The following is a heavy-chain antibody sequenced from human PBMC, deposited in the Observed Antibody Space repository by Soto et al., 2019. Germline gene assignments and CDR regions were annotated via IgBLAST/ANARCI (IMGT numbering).Heavy chain of an antibody. Sequence: PGESLKISCKGSGYSFTSYWIGWVRQMPGKGLEWMGIIYPGDSDTRYSPSFQGQVTISADKSISTAYLQWSSLKASDTAMYYCARQGIAVAGTLGDHYYYYGMDVWGQGTTVTVSS. V-gene: IGHV5-51*01. CDR2: IYPGDSDT. CDR3: ARQGIAVAGTLGDHYYYYGMDV. J-gene: IGHJ6*02. CDR1: GYSFTSYW. D-gene: IGHD6-19*01.